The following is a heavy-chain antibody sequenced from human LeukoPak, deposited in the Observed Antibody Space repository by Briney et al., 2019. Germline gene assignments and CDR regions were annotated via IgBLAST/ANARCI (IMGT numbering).Heavy chain of an antibody. V-gene: IGHV1-69*05. CDR1: GGIYRITA. CDR2: IIPMSTTA. Sequence: SVKVSCKVSGGIYRITAITWVRQAPGQGLEWMGGIIPMSTTANYAQKFQGRVTITRDDSTSTAYMEVSSLRSEDTALYYCATYGGNTAEYFQHWGQGTLVTVSS. J-gene: IGHJ1*01. D-gene: IGHD4-23*01. CDR3: ATYGGNTAEYFQH.